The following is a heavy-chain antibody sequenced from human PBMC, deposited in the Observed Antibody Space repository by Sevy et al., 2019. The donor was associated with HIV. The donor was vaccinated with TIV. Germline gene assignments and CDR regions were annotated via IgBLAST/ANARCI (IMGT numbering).Heavy chain of an antibody. V-gene: IGHV3-33*01. J-gene: IGHJ4*02. CDR3: ARGATYFGSGSHPNLDY. CDR2: IEYDGGNK. Sequence: GPLRLSCAASGFTFSSYGMHWVRQAPGKGLEWVALIEYDGGNKYYADSVKGRFTISRDNSKNTLYLQMNSLRAEDTAVYYCARGATYFGSGSHPNLDYWGQGTLVTVSS. CDR1: GFTFSSYG. D-gene: IGHD3-10*01.